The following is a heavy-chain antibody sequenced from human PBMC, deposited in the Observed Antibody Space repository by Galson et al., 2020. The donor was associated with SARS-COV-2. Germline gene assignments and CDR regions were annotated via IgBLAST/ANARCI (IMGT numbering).Heavy chain of an antibody. CDR3: ARHKVEPTTSYGDYDY. J-gene: IGHJ4*02. CDR1: GYSFTSYW. Sequence: GESLKISCKGSGYSFTSYWIGWVRQMPGKGLEWMGIIYPGDSDTRYSPSFQGQVTISADKSISTAYLQWSSLKASDTAMYYCARHKVEPTTSYGDYDYWGQGTLVTVSS. D-gene: IGHD4-17*01. V-gene: IGHV5-51*01. CDR2: IYPGDSDT.